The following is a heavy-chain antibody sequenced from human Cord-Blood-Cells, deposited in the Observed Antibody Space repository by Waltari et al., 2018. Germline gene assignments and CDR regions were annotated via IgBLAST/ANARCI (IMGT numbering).Heavy chain of an antibody. J-gene: IGHJ4*02. CDR2: IYSGGST. D-gene: IGHD6-6*01. CDR3: ARGFEYSSSYYFDY. CDR1: GFTVSSNY. Sequence: EVQLVESGGGLIQPGGSVRLSCAASGFTVSSNYMTWVRKAPGKGLEWVSVIYSGGSTYYADSVKGRFTISRDNSKNTLYLQMNSLRAEDTAVYYCARGFEYSSSYYFDYWGQGTLVTVSS. V-gene: IGHV3-53*01.